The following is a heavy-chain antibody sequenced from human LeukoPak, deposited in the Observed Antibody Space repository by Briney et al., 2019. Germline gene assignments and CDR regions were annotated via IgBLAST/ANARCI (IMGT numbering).Heavy chain of an antibody. J-gene: IGHJ4*02. Sequence: SGTLSLTCAVSGGSISSSNWWSWVRQPPGKGLEWIGEIYHSGSTNYNPSLKSRVTISVDTSKNQFSLKLSSVTAADTAVYYCAHGVGATSGDYWGQGTLVTVSS. D-gene: IGHD1-26*01. CDR1: GGSISSSNW. CDR2: IYHSGST. V-gene: IGHV4-4*02. CDR3: AHGVGATSGDY.